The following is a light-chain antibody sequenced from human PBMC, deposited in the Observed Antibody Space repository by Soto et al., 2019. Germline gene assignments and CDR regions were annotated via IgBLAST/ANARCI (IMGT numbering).Light chain of an antibody. J-gene: IGKJ1*01. Sequence: EILMTQSPATLSVSPGERATLSCRASQSVSSNLAWYQQKPGQAPRLLIYGASTRATGIPARFSGGGSGTEFTLTISSLQSEDFAVYYCQQYNDWPPTFGQGTKVDIK. CDR3: QQYNDWPPT. CDR2: GAS. V-gene: IGKV3-15*01. CDR1: QSVSSN.